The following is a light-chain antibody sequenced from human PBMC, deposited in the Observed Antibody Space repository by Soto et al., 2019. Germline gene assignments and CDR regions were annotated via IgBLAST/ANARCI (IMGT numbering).Light chain of an antibody. CDR2: EVT. J-gene: IGLJ1*01. Sequence: QSVRTHPPSGSGAPGQAGTISCTGTSSYVVGYNFVSWYQQHPGKAPKLIIYEVTKRPSGVPDRFSGSKSGNTASLTVSGLQAEDEADYYCTSYTGSNFYVFGTGTKVTGL. CDR3: TSYTGSNFYV. V-gene: IGLV2-8*01. CDR1: SSYVVGYNF.